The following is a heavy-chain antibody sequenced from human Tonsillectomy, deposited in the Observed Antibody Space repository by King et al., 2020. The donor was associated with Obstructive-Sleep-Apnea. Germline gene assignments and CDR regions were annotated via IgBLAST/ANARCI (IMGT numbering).Heavy chain of an antibody. Sequence: ITLKESGPTLVKPTQTLTLTCTFSGFSLTSNGVGVGWIRQSPGKALEWLALIYWDEDKRYSPSLKSRLTVTKDTSKNQVGLTMTNMDPVDTATYYCVHRRPLVVRGITITLFDSWGQGILVTVPS. CDR3: VHRRPLVVRGITITLFDS. CDR2: IYWDEDK. D-gene: IGHD3-10*01. CDR1: GFSLTSNGVG. J-gene: IGHJ4*02. V-gene: IGHV2-5*02.